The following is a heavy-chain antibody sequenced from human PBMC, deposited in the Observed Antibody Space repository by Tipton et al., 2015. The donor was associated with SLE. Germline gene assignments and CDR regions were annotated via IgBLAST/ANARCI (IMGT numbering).Heavy chain of an antibody. Sequence: EAPGFTFSSYSMNWVRQAPGKGLEWVSSISSSSSYIYYADSVKGRFTISRDNAKNSLYLQMNSLRAEDTAVYYCARGNVAARPEDYYYYGMDVWGQGTTVTVSS. D-gene: IGHD6-6*01. CDR3: ARGNVAARPEDYYYYGMDV. CDR2: ISSSSSYI. J-gene: IGHJ6*02. CDR1: GFTFSSYS. V-gene: IGHV3-21*01.